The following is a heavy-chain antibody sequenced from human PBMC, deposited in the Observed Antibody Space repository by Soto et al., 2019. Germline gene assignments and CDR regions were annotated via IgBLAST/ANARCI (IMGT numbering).Heavy chain of an antibody. CDR2: IYYSGST. J-gene: IGHJ5*02. CDR3: AITRIAAAGNWFDP. Sequence: SETLSLTCTVSGGSISSYYWSWIRQPPGKGLEWIGYIYYSGSTNYNPSLKSRVTISVDTSKNQFSLKLSSVTAADTAVYYCAITRIAAAGNWFDPWGQGTLVTVSS. V-gene: IGHV4-59*01. CDR1: GGSISSYY. D-gene: IGHD6-13*01.